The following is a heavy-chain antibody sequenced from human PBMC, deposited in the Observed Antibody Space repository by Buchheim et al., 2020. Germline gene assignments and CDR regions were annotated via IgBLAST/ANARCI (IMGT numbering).Heavy chain of an antibody. J-gene: IGHJ5*02. V-gene: IGHV3-11*01. Sequence: QAQLVESGGGLVKPGGSLRLTCVGSGFRFTDYYMSWIRQTPGKGLEWVSYVSPGSSTIYYADSVKGRFTISRDNAKNSLYLQMNSLRAEDTAVYYCAREGRTYYGSENWFDPWGQGTL. CDR2: VSPGSSTI. D-gene: IGHD3-10*01. CDR3: AREGRTYYGSENWFDP. CDR1: GFRFTDYY.